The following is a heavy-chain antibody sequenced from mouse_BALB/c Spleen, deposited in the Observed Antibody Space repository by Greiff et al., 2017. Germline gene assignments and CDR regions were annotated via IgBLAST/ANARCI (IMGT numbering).Heavy chain of an antibody. V-gene: IGHV5-17*02. CDR3: ARTEDGNYVTSYAMDY. Sequence: EVQVVESGGGLVQPGGSRKLSCAASGFTFSSFGMHWVRQAPEKGLEWVAYISSGSSTIYYADTVKGRFTISRDNPKNTLFLQMTSLRSEDTAMYYCARTEDGNYVTSYAMDYWGQGTSVTVSS. D-gene: IGHD2-1*01. J-gene: IGHJ4*01. CDR1: GFTFSSFG. CDR2: ISSGSSTI.